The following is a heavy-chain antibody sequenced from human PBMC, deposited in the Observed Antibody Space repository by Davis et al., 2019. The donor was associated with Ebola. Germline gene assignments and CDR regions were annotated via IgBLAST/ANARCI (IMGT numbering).Heavy chain of an antibody. CDR1: GFTFSNYW. V-gene: IGHV3-15*01. D-gene: IGHD2-8*02. J-gene: IGHJ4*02. CDR3: TTDRVHSTYWYYLDC. Sequence: GESLKISCAASGFTFSNYWMSWVRQAPGKGLEWVGRIKSKTDGGTTDYAAHVIGRFTISRDDSKNTLFLQMNSLETEDTAVYYCTTDRVHSTYWYYLDCWGQGTPVTVSS. CDR2: IKSKTDGGTT.